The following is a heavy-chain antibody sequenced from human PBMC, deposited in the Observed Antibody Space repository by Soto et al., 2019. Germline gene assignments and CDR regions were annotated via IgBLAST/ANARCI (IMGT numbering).Heavy chain of an antibody. CDR1: GFTFSSYG. Sequence: GGSLRLSCAASGFTFSSYGMHWVRQAPGKGLEWVAVISYDGSNKYYADSVKGRFTISRDNSKNTLYLQMNSLRAEDTAVYYCAKDMEQEQWWALDYWGQGTLVTVSS. CDR2: ISYDGSNK. V-gene: IGHV3-30*18. D-gene: IGHD2-15*01. CDR3: AKDMEQEQWWALDY. J-gene: IGHJ4*02.